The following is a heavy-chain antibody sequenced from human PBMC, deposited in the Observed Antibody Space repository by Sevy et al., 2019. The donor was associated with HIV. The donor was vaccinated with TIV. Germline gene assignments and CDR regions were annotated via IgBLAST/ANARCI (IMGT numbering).Heavy chain of an antibody. D-gene: IGHD4-4*01. CDR3: AKAGRVSNLPRNYYGMDV. Sequence: GGSLRLTCAASGFTFSSYAMSWVRQAPGKGLEWVSAISGSGGSTYYADSVKGRFTISRDNSKNTLYLQMNSLRAEDTAVYYCAKAGRVSNLPRNYYGMDVWVQGTTVTVSS. J-gene: IGHJ6*02. CDR1: GFTFSSYA. CDR2: ISGSGGST. V-gene: IGHV3-23*01.